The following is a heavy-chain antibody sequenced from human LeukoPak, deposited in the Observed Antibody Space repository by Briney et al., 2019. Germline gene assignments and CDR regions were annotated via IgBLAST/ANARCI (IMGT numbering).Heavy chain of an antibody. CDR1: GGSISSGSYY. CDR3: ASGNSYGYDPYYYYMDV. D-gene: IGHD5-18*01. Sequence: PSETLSLTCTVSGGSISSGSYYWSWIRQPAGKGLEWIGRIYTSGSTNYNPSLKSRVTISVDTSKNQFSLKLSSVTAADTAVYYCASGNSYGYDPYYYYMDVWGKGTTVTISS. CDR2: IYTSGST. V-gene: IGHV4-61*02. J-gene: IGHJ6*03.